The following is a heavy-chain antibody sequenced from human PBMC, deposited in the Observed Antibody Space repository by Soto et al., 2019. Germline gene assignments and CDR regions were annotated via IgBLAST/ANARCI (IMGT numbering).Heavy chain of an antibody. V-gene: IGHV1-69*01. CDR1: GGTFSSYA. CDR3: ARSQGSSTSLEIYYYYDYGMDV. D-gene: IGHD2-2*01. CDR2: IIPISDTT. J-gene: IGHJ6*02. Sequence: QVQLVQSGAEVTKPGSSVKVSCKASGGTFSSYAISWVRQAPGQGLEWMGGIIPISDTTNYAQKFQGRVTITADESTSTAYMELSSLRSEDTAVYYCARSQGSSTSLEIYYYYDYGMDVWGQGTTVTVSS.